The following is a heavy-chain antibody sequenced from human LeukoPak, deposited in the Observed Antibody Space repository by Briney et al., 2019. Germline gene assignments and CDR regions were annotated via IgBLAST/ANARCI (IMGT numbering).Heavy chain of an antibody. CDR2: IYHSGST. D-gene: IGHD2-2*01. V-gene: IGHV4-30-2*01. Sequence: SQTLSLTCAVSGGSISSGGYSWSWIRQPPGKGLEWIGYIYHSGSTYYNLSLKSRVTISVDRSKNQFSLKLSSVTAADTAVYYCARAAGVVPAARWGNYYYYYGMDVWGQGTTVTVSS. CDR1: GGSISSGGYS. J-gene: IGHJ6*02. CDR3: ARAAGVVPAARWGNYYYYYGMDV.